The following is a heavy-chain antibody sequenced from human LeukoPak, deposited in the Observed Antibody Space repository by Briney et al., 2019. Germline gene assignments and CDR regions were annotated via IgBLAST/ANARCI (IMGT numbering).Heavy chain of an antibody. CDR2: IYYSGST. J-gene: IGHJ4*02. CDR1: GGSFSGYY. Sequence: SETLSLTCVVYGGSFSGYYWSWIRQPPGKGLEWIGYIYYSGSTSYNPSLKSRVTISVDTSKNQFSLKLSSVTAADTAVYYCARRAGAYSHPYDYWGQGTLVTVSS. CDR3: ARRAGAYSHPYDY. D-gene: IGHD4/OR15-4a*01. V-gene: IGHV4-59*01.